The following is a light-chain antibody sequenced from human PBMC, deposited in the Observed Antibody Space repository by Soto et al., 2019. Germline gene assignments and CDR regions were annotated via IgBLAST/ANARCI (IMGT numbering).Light chain of an antibody. CDR1: QSVSSYY. Sequence: EIVLTQSPGTLSLSPGERATLSCRASQSVSSYYLAWYQQKPGQAPRLLIYGASSRATGIPDRFSGSGSGTDFTLTISRLEPEDVAVDYCQQYGSTPQPITFGQGTRPEIK. CDR2: GAS. V-gene: IGKV3-20*01. J-gene: IGKJ5*01. CDR3: QQYGSTPQPIT.